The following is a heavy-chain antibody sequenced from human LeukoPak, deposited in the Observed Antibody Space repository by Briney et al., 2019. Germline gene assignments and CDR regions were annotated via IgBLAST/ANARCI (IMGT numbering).Heavy chain of an antibody. V-gene: IGHV3-23*01. D-gene: IGHD6-19*01. Sequence: GGSLRLSCAASGFTLSDYDMSCVRQAPGKGLEWVSSISDSGGSTYYADSVKGRFTISRDNSKNTLYLQMTNLRAADTAVYYCAKDLSRAVAADWFDPWDQGSLVTVSS. CDR3: AKDLSRAVAADWFDP. CDR1: GFTLSDYD. CDR2: ISDSGGST. J-gene: IGHJ5*02.